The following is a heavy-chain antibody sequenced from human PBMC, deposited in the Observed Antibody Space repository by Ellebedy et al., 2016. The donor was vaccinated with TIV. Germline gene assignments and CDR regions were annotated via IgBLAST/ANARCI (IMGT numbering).Heavy chain of an antibody. Sequence: AASVKVSCKASGYTFTSYYMHWVRQAPGQGLEWMGIINPSGGSKSYAQKLQDRVTMTRDTSTSTVYMELSSLRSEDTAVYYCASSDSSGYYFTDWGQGTLVTVSS. D-gene: IGHD3-22*01. CDR2: INPSGGSK. V-gene: IGHV1-46*04. J-gene: IGHJ4*02. CDR1: GYTFTSYY. CDR3: ASSDSSGYYFTD.